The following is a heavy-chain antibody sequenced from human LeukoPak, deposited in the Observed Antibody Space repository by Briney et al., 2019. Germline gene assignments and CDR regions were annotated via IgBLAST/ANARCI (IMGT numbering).Heavy chain of an antibody. CDR3: ARVRGYCSSGSCGMDD. D-gene: IGHD2-15*01. Sequence: SETLSLTCTVSGYSISSGYYWGWIRQPPGKGLEWIGSINHSGSTYYNPSLQSRVTISVDTSKNQFSLKLSSVTAADTAVYYCARVRGYCSSGSCGMDDWGQGTTVTVAS. CDR2: INHSGST. CDR1: GYSISSGYY. J-gene: IGHJ6*02. V-gene: IGHV4-38-2*02.